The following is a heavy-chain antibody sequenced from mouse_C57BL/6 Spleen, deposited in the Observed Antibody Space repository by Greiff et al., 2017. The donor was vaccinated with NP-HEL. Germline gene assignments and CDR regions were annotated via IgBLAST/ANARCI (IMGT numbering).Heavy chain of an antibody. CDR2: INPSNGGT. CDR1: GYTFTSYW. D-gene: IGHD2-3*01. V-gene: IGHV1-53*01. J-gene: IGHJ4*01. CDR3: ARDGDQYAIDY. Sequence: VQLQQPGTELVKPGASVKLSCTASGYTFTSYWMLWVKQRPGHGLEWIGHINPSNGGTNYNEKIKSKATMTVDKSSSTAYMQLSSLTSEDSAIYYCARDGDQYAIDYWGQGTSVTVSS.